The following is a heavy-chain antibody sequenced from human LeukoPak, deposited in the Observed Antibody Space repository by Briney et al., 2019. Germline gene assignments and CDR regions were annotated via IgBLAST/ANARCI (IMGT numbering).Heavy chain of an antibody. CDR3: APQKYYYDSSGYYPDAFDI. CDR2: IYHSGST. Sequence: SETLSLTCTVSGYSISSGYYWGWIRQPPGKGLEWIGSIYHSGSTCYNPSLKSRVTISVDTSKNQFSLKLSSVTAADTAVYYCAPQKYYYDSSGYYPDAFDIWGQGTMVTVSS. CDR1: GYSISSGYY. D-gene: IGHD3-22*01. J-gene: IGHJ3*02. V-gene: IGHV4-38-2*02.